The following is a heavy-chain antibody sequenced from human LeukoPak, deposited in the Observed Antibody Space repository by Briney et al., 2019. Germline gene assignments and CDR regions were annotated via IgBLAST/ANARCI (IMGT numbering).Heavy chain of an antibody. D-gene: IGHD5-24*01. V-gene: IGHV3-7*03. CDR3: ARGMDGYGPDAFDI. Sequence: PGGSLTLSCAASGLTFSGQWMNWVRQAPGQGLEWVANIKYDGSEEYYADSVKGRFTISRDSSKNTLYLQINSLRVEDTAVYYCARGMDGYGPDAFDIWGQGTMVTVSS. CDR2: IKYDGSEE. CDR1: GLTFSGQW. J-gene: IGHJ3*02.